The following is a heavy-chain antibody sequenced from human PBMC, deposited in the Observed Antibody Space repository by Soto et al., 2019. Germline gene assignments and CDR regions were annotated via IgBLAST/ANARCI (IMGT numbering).Heavy chain of an antibody. CDR3: APSPPLLSLGYCSGGSCSGWFPYFDY. CDR1: GGTFSSYA. D-gene: IGHD2-15*01. Sequence: QVQLVQSGAEVKKPGSSVKVSCKASGGTFSSYAISWVRQAPGQGLEWMGGIIPIFGTANYAQKFQGRVTITADESTSTAYMELSSLRSEDTAVYYCAPSPPLLSLGYCSGGSCSGWFPYFDYWGQGTLVTVSS. V-gene: IGHV1-69*01. J-gene: IGHJ4*02. CDR2: IIPIFGTA.